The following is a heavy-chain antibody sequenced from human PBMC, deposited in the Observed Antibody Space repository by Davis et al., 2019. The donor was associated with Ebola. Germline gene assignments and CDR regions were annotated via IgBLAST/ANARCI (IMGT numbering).Heavy chain of an antibody. D-gene: IGHD4-11*01. V-gene: IGHV3-30*03. CDR2: ISYDGSNK. CDR1: GFTFSSYG. CDR3: ARANSNPFLYYYYGMDV. J-gene: IGHJ6*02. Sequence: GESLKISCAASGFTFSSYGMHWVRQAPGKGLEWVAVISYDGSNKYYADSVKGRFTISRDNSKNTLYLQMNSLRAEDTAVYYCARANSNPFLYYYYGMDVWGQGTTVTVSS.